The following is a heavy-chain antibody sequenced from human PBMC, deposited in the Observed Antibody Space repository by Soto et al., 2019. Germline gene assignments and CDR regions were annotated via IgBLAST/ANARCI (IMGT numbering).Heavy chain of an antibody. CDR3: VRDPQYASGYYFSGLGDI. V-gene: IGHV1-18*01. Sequence: QVQLVQSGAEVKKPGASVKVSCKASGYTFTTYGINWVRQAPGQGLEWMGWISAYNGNTIYAQNLQGRVTMITDTATSTAYRELGSLRSGDTAVYYGVRDPQYASGYYFSGLGDIWGQGTMVTVSS. CDR2: ISAYNGNT. J-gene: IGHJ3*02. CDR1: GYTFTTYG. D-gene: IGHD3-22*01.